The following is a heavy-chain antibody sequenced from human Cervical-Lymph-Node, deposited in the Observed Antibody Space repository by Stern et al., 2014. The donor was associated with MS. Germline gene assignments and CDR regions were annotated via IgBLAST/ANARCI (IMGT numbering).Heavy chain of an antibody. Sequence: VQLVESGGGVIQPGGSLRLCCTASGFTVSRDYMTWVRQAPGKGLEWVSLIANVESTFYTDSVKVRFTISRDDPKNPVYLHMTSLRAEDTAMYYCARDTSSPERSDWWGQGTLVTVPS. CDR2: IANVEST. J-gene: IGHJ4*02. CDR1: GFTVSRDY. D-gene: IGHD1-1*01. V-gene: IGHV3-53*01. CDR3: ARDTSSPERSDW.